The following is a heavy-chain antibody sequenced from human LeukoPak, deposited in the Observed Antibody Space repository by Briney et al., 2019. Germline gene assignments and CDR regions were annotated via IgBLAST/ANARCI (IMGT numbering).Heavy chain of an antibody. Sequence: GGSLRLSCAASGFSYTIYSMNWVRQAPGKGLEWVSFISDSGRVTYYADSVKGRFTISRDTATNSLYLQMNSLRAEDTAVYYCGRDRRQIYYGVDVWGQGTTVTVSS. CDR2: ISDSGRVT. J-gene: IGHJ6*02. CDR3: GRDRRQIYYGVDV. CDR1: GFSYTIYS. V-gene: IGHV3-48*01.